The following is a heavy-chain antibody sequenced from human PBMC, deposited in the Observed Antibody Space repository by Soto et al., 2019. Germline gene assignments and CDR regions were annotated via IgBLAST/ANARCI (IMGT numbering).Heavy chain of an antibody. Sequence: QLQLVESGGGVVQPGTSLRLSCTASGFMFKSYVMHWVRQAPGKGLEWVALTSYDGNNKYYGDSVKGRFTVSRDNSKNTLHLQMDSLRPEDTALDYCARWGTTGGFDLWGLGTLVSVSS. CDR3: ARWGTTGGFDL. V-gene: IGHV3-30*19. CDR2: TSYDGNNK. J-gene: IGHJ4*02. D-gene: IGHD3-16*01. CDR1: GFMFKSYV.